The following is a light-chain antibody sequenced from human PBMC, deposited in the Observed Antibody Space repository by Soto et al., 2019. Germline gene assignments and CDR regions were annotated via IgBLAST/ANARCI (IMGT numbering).Light chain of an antibody. J-gene: IGKJ3*01. V-gene: IGKV3-11*01. CDR2: DAS. CDR3: QHRSNSPFT. CDR1: QSVSSY. Sequence: EIVLTQSPATLSLSPGERATLSCRASQSVSSYLAWYQQKPGQAPRLLIYDASNRATGIPARFSGSGSGTDFTLTISSLEPEYFAVYYCQHRSNSPFTFGPGTKLDIK.